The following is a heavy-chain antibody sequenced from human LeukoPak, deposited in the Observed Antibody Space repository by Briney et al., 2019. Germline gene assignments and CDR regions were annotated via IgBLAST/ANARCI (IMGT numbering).Heavy chain of an antibody. Sequence: PGGSLRLSCAASGFTFSSYAMSWVRQAPGKGLEWVSAISGSGGSTYYADSVKGRFTISRDNSKNTLYLQMNSLRAEDTAVYYCASHSSSSGDFDYWGQGTLVTVSS. J-gene: IGHJ4*02. CDR3: ASHSSSSGDFDY. CDR2: ISGSGGST. V-gene: IGHV3-23*01. D-gene: IGHD6-6*01. CDR1: GFTFSSYA.